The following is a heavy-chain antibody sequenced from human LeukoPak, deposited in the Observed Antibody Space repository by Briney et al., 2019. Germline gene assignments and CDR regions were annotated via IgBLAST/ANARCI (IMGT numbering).Heavy chain of an antibody. CDR3: ARTVLRYFDWSPAGGFDY. CDR2: IYPGDSDT. CDR1: GYSFTSYW. J-gene: IGHJ4*02. D-gene: IGHD3-9*01. V-gene: IGHV5-51*01. Sequence: GESLKISCKGSGYSFTSYWIGWVRQMPGKGLEWMGIIYPGDSDTRYSPSFQGQVTISADESISTAYLQWSSLKASDTAMYYCARTVLRYFDWSPAGGFDYWGQGTLVTVSS.